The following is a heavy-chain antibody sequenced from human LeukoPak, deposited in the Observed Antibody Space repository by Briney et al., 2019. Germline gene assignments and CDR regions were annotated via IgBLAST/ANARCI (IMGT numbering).Heavy chain of an antibody. Sequence: ASVKVSCKASGYTFTGYYMHWVRQAPGQGLEWMGWINPNSGGTNYAQKFQGRVTMTRDTSISTAYMELSSLRSEDTALYYCARDQIGVAAAAYWGQGTLVTVSS. D-gene: IGHD6-13*01. CDR2: INPNSGGT. CDR3: ARDQIGVAAAAY. CDR1: GYTFTGYY. J-gene: IGHJ4*02. V-gene: IGHV1-2*02.